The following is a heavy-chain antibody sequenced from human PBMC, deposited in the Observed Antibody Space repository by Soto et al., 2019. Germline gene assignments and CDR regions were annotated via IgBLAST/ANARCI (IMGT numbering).Heavy chain of an antibody. CDR2: SYSGGNT. Sequence: PGGSLRLSCAASGFSVSSNYMTWARQAPGKGLEWVSLSYSGGNTYYADSVKGRFTVSRDNFQNTLYLQMVNLRPEDTAVYYCARGYGAGSYFSDYWGQGTQVTVSS. J-gene: IGHJ4*01. CDR3: ARGYGAGSYFSDY. CDR1: GFSVSSNY. V-gene: IGHV3-53*01. D-gene: IGHD3-10*01.